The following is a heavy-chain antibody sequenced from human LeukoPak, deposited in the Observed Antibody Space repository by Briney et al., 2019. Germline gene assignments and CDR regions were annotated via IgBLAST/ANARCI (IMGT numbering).Heavy chain of an antibody. Sequence: PSETLSLTCTVSGGSISSGGYYWSWIRQRPGKGLEWIGYIYYSGGTYYNPSLKSRVTISVDTSKNQFSLKLSSVTAADTAVYYCASRQLRYFDWLDYFDYWGQGTLVTVSS. V-gene: IGHV4-31*03. J-gene: IGHJ4*02. D-gene: IGHD3-9*01. CDR1: GGSISSGGYY. CDR3: ASRQLRYFDWLDYFDY. CDR2: IYYSGGT.